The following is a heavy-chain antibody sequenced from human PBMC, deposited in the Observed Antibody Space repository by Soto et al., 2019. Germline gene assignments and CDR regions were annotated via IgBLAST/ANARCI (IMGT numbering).Heavy chain of an antibody. D-gene: IGHD3-22*01. V-gene: IGHV5-51*01. Sequence: GESLKISCKGSGYSFTSYWIGWVRQMPGKGLEWMGIIYPGDSDTRYSPSFQGQVTISADKSISTAYLQWSSLKASDTAMYYCAILGYDSSGYECGMDVWGQGTTVTVSS. CDR1: GYSFTSYW. CDR3: AILGYDSSGYECGMDV. J-gene: IGHJ6*02. CDR2: IYPGDSDT.